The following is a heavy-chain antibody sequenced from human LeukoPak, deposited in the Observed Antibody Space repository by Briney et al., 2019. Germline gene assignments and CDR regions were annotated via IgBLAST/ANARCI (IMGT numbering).Heavy chain of an antibody. CDR1: GYTFTGYY. Sequence: ASVKVSCKASGYTFTGYYMHWVRQAPGQGLEWMGWINPNSGGTNYAQKFQGRVTMTRDTSISTAYMELSRLRSDDTAVYYCAREARTYDSGSSEYWGQGTLVTVSS. D-gene: IGHD3-10*01. CDR2: INPNSGGT. V-gene: IGHV1-2*02. CDR3: AREARTYDSGSSEY. J-gene: IGHJ4*02.